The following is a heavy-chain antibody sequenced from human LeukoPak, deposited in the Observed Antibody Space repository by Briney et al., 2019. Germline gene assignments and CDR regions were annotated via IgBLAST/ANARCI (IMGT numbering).Heavy chain of an antibody. J-gene: IGHJ4*02. CDR1: GGTFSGYA. CDR3: ARDSYSGYDPSGHYFDY. V-gene: IGHV1-69*05. D-gene: IGHD5-12*01. Sequence: SVKVSCKASGGTFSGYAISWVRQAPGQGLEWMGGIIPIFGTANYAQKFQGKVTITTDESTSTAYMELSSLRSEDTAVYYCARDSYSGYDPSGHYFDYWGQGTLVTVSS. CDR2: IIPIFGTA.